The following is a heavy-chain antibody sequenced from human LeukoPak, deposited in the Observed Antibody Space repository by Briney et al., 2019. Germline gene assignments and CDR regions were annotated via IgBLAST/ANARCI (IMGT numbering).Heavy chain of an antibody. J-gene: IGHJ6*04. V-gene: IGHV4-59*02. Sequence: AGGSLSLSCAASGFSVSNYYMSWVRQAPGKGLEWIGSIYYSGSTYYNPSLKSRVTISVDTSKNQFSLKLSSVTAADTAVYYCARKNRGDGYYDYPGMDVWGKGTTAPVSA. CDR2: IYYSGST. D-gene: IGHD4-17*01. CDR1: GFSVSNYY. CDR3: ARKNRGDGYYDYPGMDV.